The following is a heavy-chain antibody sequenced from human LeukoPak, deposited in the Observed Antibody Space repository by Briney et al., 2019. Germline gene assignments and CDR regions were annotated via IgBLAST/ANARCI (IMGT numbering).Heavy chain of an antibody. CDR1: GGSISSSSYY. CDR2: INHSGST. CDR3: ARGSYNWNYVFFDY. Sequence: SETLSLTCTVSGGSISSSSYYWSWIRQPPEKGLEWIGEINHSGSTNYNPSLKSRVTISVDTSKNQFSLKLSSVTAADTAVYYCARGSYNWNYVFFDYWGQGTLVTVSS. J-gene: IGHJ4*02. V-gene: IGHV4-39*07. D-gene: IGHD1-7*01.